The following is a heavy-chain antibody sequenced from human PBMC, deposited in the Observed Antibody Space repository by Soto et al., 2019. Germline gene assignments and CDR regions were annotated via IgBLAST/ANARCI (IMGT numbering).Heavy chain of an antibody. J-gene: IGHJ4*02. V-gene: IGHV5-51*01. CDR2: IYPGDSDT. Sequence: GESLKISCKGSGYSFTSYWIGWVRQQPGQGLDWMGIIYPGDSDTRYSPSFQGQVTISVDKSISTAYLQWSSLTASDTATYFCARHATVNPLDYWGQGTLVTVSS. D-gene: IGHD2-15*01. CDR1: GYSFTSYW. CDR3: ARHATVNPLDY.